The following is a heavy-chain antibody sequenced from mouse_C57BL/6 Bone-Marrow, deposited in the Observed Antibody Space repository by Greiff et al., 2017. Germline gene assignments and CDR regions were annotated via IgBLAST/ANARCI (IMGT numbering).Heavy chain of an antibody. D-gene: IGHD1-1*01. CDR3: ARWDYYGSSYQYYFDY. V-gene: IGHV1-77*01. Sequence: QVQLQQSGAELVKPGASVKISCKASGYTFTDYYINWVKQRPGQGLEWIGKIGPGSGSTYYNEKFKGKATLTADKSSSTAYMQLSSLTSEDSAVYFCARWDYYGSSYQYYFDYWGQGTTLTVSS. J-gene: IGHJ2*01. CDR1: GYTFTDYY. CDR2: IGPGSGST.